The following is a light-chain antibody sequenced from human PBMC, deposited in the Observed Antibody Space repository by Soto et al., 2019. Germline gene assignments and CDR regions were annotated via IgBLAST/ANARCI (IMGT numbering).Light chain of an antibody. V-gene: IGKV1-5*03. CDR2: KAS. CDR1: PSISGW. CDR3: QQYETFPLT. Sequence: DIQMPQSPATLSASVGDRVTIGCRASPSISGWLAWYQQKPGKAPKLLIYKASILESGVPSRFSGSGSATGFTLTISSLQPEDFASYYCQQYETFPLTFGGGTKV. J-gene: IGKJ4*01.